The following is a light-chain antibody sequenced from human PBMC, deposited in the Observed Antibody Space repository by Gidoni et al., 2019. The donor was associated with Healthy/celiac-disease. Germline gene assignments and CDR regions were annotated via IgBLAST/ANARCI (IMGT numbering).Light chain of an antibody. CDR3: QQYYSTPYT. CDR2: WAS. CDR1: QSVLYSSNNKNY. J-gene: IGKJ2*01. Sequence: DIVMNQSPDYLAVSLGERATINCKSSQSVLYSSNNKNYLAWYQQKPGQPPKLLIYWASTRESGVPDRFSGSGSGTDFTLTISSLQSEDVAVYYCQQYYSTPYTFGQXTKLEIK. V-gene: IGKV4-1*01.